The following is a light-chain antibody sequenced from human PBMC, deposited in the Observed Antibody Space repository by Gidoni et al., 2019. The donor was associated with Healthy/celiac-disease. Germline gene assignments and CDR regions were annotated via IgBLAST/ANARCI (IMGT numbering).Light chain of an antibody. Sequence: EIVLPQSPATLSLSPGERATLSCRASQSVSSYFAWYQQKPGQAPRLLIYDASNRATGIPARFSGSGSGTDFTLTISSLEPEDFAVYYCQQRSNWPPALTFGGGTKVEIK. CDR3: QQRSNWPPALT. CDR2: DAS. J-gene: IGKJ4*01. V-gene: IGKV3-11*01. CDR1: QSVSSY.